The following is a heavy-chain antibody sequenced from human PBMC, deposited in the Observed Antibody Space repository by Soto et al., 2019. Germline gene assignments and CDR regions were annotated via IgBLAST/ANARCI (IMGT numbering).Heavy chain of an antibody. CDR1: GFTFSDYY. D-gene: IGHD2-15*01. Sequence: GGSLRLSCAASGFTFSDYYMSWIRQAPGKGLEWVSYISSSGSTIYYADSVKGRFTISRDNAKNSLYLQMNSLRAEDTAVYYCARGYCSGGSCFLDYYYMDVWGKGTTVTVSS. CDR2: ISSSGSTI. V-gene: IGHV3-11*01. CDR3: ARGYCSGGSCFLDYYYMDV. J-gene: IGHJ6*03.